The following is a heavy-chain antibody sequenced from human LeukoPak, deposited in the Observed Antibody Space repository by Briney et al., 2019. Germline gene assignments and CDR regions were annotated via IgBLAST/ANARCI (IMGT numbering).Heavy chain of an antibody. J-gene: IGHJ4*02. Sequence: SAKVFCKASGGNFSSSAISWVRQAPGQGLEWMGGIIPLFGTANYAQKFQGRVTITTDESTSTAYMELSSLRSEDTAVYYCARDPVAAAGNSYFDYWGQGTLVTVSS. CDR1: GGNFSSSA. V-gene: IGHV1-69*05. D-gene: IGHD6-13*01. CDR2: IIPLFGTA. CDR3: ARDPVAAAGNSYFDY.